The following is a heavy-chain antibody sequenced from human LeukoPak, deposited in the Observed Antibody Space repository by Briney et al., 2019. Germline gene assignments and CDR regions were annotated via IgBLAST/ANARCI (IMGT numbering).Heavy chain of an antibody. CDR2: IKTDGSST. CDR3: VRGRGVPEYYFDY. V-gene: IGHV3-74*01. J-gene: IGHJ4*02. D-gene: IGHD2-2*01. CDR1: GXTFSSYW. Sequence: GGSLRLSCANSGXTFSSYWMHWVRQAPGKGLVWVSRIKTDGSSTTYADFVQGRFTISRDNAKNTLHLQMNSLRADDTAVYYCVRGRGVPEYYFDYWGQGTLVTVSS.